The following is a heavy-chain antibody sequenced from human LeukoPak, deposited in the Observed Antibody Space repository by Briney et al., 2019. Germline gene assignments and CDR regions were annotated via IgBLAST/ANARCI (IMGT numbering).Heavy chain of an antibody. J-gene: IGHJ6*02. CDR2: INPSGGSK. V-gene: IGHV1-46*01. CDR1: GYTFISYY. Sequence: ASVKVSCKASGYTFISYYMHWVGQATGQGLEWMGIINPSGGSKSYAQKFQGRVTMTRDTSTSTVYMELSSLRSEDTAVYYCARYRRRYYDSSGYYNYGMDVWGQGTTVTVSS. CDR3: ARYRRRYYDSSGYYNYGMDV. D-gene: IGHD3-22*01.